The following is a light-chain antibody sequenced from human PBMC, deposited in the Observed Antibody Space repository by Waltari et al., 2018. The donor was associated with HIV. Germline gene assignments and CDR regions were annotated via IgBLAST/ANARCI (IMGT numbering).Light chain of an antibody. Sequence: SSELTQDPAVSVAFGQTVRITCQGDRPPKYSANWSQQKPGHAPLLILYGKNHYRRSGIPARFSGSASGTTASLTITGAQAEDEADYYCDSRDTNNKHHVFGTGTKLTV. CDR2: GKN. CDR1: RPPKYS. CDR3: DSRDTNNKHHV. V-gene: IGLV3-19*01. J-gene: IGLJ1*01.